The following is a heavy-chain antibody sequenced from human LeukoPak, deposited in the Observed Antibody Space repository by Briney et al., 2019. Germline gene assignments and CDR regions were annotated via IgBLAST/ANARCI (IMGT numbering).Heavy chain of an antibody. CDR3: AKVLGYYDILTGYYTPYYFDY. J-gene: IGHJ4*02. V-gene: IGHV3-23*01. Sequence: GGSLRLSCAASGFTFSSYGMSWVRQAPGKGLEWVSAISGSGGSTYYADSVKGRFTISRDNSKNTLYLQMNSLRAEDTAVYYCAKVLGYYDILTGYYTPYYFDYWGQGTLVTVSS. D-gene: IGHD3-9*01. CDR1: GFTFSSYG. CDR2: ISGSGGST.